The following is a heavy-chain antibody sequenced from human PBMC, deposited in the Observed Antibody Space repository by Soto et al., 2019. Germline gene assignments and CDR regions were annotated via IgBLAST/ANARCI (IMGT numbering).Heavy chain of an antibody. J-gene: IGHJ5*02. CDR2: INPNSGGT. V-gene: IGHV1-2*02. Sequence: RASVKVSCKASGYTFTGYYMHWVREAPGQGLEWMGWINPNSGGTNYAQKFQGRVTMTRDTSISTAYMELSRLRSDDTAVYYCARGGSNIVVVVAATLRWFDPWGQGTLVTVSS. D-gene: IGHD2-15*01. CDR3: ARGGSNIVVVVAATLRWFDP. CDR1: GYTFTGYY.